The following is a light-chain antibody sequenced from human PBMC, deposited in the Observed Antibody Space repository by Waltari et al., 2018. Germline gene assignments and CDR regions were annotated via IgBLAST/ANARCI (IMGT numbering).Light chain of an antibody. Sequence: QLVLTQSPSASASLGASVKLTCTLSSGHSNYAVAWHQQQSEKGPRFLMKVNSDGSLTKGDGIPDRFSGSSAGAERYLTISSLQSDDEADYYCQSWGTGVQWVFGGGTKLTVL. CDR3: QSWGTGVQWV. CDR2: VNSDGSL. V-gene: IGLV4-69*02. J-gene: IGLJ3*02. CDR1: SGHSNYA.